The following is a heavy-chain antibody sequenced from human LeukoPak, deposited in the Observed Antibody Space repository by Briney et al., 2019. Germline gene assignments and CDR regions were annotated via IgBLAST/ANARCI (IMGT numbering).Heavy chain of an antibody. D-gene: IGHD4-17*01. V-gene: IGHV3-48*03. CDR1: GFTFSSYE. J-gene: IGHJ6*02. CDR3: ARDMTTVTTPGSDYYYGMDV. CDR2: ISSSGSTI. Sequence: GGSLRLSCAASGFTFSSYEMNWVRQAPGKGLEWVSYISSSGSTIYYADSVKGRFTISKDSAKNSLYLQMNSLRAEDTAVYYCARDMTTVTTPGSDYYYGMDVWGQGTTVTVSS.